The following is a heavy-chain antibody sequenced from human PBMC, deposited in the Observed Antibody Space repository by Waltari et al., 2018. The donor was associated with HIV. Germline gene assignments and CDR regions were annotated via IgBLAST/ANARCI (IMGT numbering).Heavy chain of an antibody. CDR3: TGSYYESSGYQLFDY. D-gene: IGHD3-22*01. Sequence: QVQLQESGPGLVKPSETLSLTCTVSGGSISSYYWSWIRQPPGKGLEWIGYIYFSGSTNYSPPVESRVTISVGPSKNRFSLKLTSGTAADAAVYYCTGSYYESSGYQLFDYWGQGTLVTVSS. V-gene: IGHV4-59*01. J-gene: IGHJ4*02. CDR2: IYFSGST. CDR1: GGSISSYY.